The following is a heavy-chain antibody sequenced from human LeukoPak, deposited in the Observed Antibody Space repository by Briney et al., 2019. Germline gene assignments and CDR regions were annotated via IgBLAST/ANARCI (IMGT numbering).Heavy chain of an antibody. J-gene: IGHJ4*02. CDR3: AKGYGSGSYYSVDY. Sequence: GGSLRLSCAASGFTFSSYAMTWVRQAPGKGLEWVSAIRGSGGSTYYADSVKGRFTISRDNSKNTLYLQMNSLRAEDTAVYYCAKGYGSGSYYSVDYWGQGTLVTVSS. V-gene: IGHV3-23*01. CDR2: IRGSGGST. CDR1: GFTFSSYA. D-gene: IGHD3-10*01.